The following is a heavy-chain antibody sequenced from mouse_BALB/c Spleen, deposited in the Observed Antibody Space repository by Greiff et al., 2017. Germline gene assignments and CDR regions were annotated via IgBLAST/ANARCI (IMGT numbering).Heavy chain of an antibody. CDR1: GFTFSSYG. Sequence: EVMLVESGGDLVKPGGSLKLSCAASGFTFSSYGMSWVRQTPDKRLEWVATISSGGSYTYYPDSVKGRFTISRDNAKNTLYLQMSSLKSEDTAMYYCARLGQVFYAMDYWGQGTSVTVSS. V-gene: IGHV5-6*01. J-gene: IGHJ4*01. CDR3: ARLGQVFYAMDY. CDR2: ISSGGSYT.